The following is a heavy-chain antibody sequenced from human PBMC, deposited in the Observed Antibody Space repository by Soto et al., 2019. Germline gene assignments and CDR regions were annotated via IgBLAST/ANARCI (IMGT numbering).Heavy chain of an antibody. CDR2: IIPIFGTA. V-gene: IGHV1-69*01. CDR1: GGTFSSYA. CDR3: ARDRGYCSGGSCSAGY. D-gene: IGHD2-15*01. J-gene: IGHJ4*02. Sequence: QVQLVQSGAEVKKPGSSVKVSCKASGGTFSSYAISWVRQAPGQGLEWMGGIIPIFGTANYAQKFQGRVTISEDESMRTAYMELSSLRSEDTAVYYFARDRGYCSGGSCSAGYWGQGTLVTVSS.